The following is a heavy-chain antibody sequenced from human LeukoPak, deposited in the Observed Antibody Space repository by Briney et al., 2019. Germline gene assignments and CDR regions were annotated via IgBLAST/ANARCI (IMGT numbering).Heavy chain of an antibody. V-gene: IGHV4-61*02. Sequence: PSETLSLTCTVSGVYITNGLYFWNWIRQPAGKGQEWIARIYTSGSTNYNPSLKSRVTMSVDTSKNQFSLKLSSVTAADTAVYYCARDRYYYDSSGYHNWFDPWGQGTLVTVSS. CDR3: ARDRYYYDSSGYHNWFDP. D-gene: IGHD3-22*01. CDR2: IYTSGST. J-gene: IGHJ5*02. CDR1: GVYITNGLYF.